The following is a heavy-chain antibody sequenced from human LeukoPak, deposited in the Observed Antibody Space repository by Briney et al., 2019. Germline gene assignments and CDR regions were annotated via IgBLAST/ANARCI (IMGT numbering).Heavy chain of an antibody. Sequence: SETLSLTCTVSGGSISSYYWSWIRQPPGKGLEWIGYIYYSGSTNYNPSLKSRVTISVDTSKNQFSLKLSSVTAADTAVYYCARVADDGSGSSWRYFDYWGQGTLVTVSS. D-gene: IGHD3-10*01. CDR1: GGSISSYY. J-gene: IGHJ4*02. CDR3: ARVADDGSGSSWRYFDY. V-gene: IGHV4-59*01. CDR2: IYYSGST.